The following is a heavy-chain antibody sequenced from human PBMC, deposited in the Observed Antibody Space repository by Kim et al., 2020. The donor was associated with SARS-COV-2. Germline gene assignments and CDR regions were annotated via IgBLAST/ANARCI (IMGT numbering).Heavy chain of an antibody. CDR3: ARAVKEGSGTYGDY. V-gene: IGHV5-51*01. J-gene: IGHJ4*02. CDR2: IYPGDSDT. CDR1: GYTFTNYW. D-gene: IGHD3-10*01. Sequence: GESLKISCKGSGYTFTNYWIAWVRQMPGKGLEWMGVIYPGDSDTRYNPSFQGHVAISVDKSISTAYLQWSSLKASDTAMYYCARAVKEGSGTYGDYWGQGTLVTVSS.